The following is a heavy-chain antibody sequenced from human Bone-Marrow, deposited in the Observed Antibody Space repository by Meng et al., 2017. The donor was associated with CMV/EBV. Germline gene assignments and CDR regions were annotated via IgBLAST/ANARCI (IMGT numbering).Heavy chain of an antibody. CDR1: GFNVSSKY. D-gene: IGHD2/OR15-2a*01. CDR2: IYTCGGT. J-gene: IGHJ6*02. CDR3: ARVINYYYGMDV. V-gene: IGHV3-66*03. Sequence: GESLKISCAASGFNVSSKYMNWVRQAPGKGLEWVSLIYTCGGTYYADSVKGRFTISRDNSKNTLYLQMTCLRREGTTVYNCARVINYYYGMDVWGQGTTVTVSS.